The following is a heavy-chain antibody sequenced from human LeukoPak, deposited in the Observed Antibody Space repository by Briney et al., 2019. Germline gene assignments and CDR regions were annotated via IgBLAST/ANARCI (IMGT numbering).Heavy chain of an antibody. J-gene: IGHJ4*02. CDR2: ISHNGRDT. D-gene: IGHD2-21*01. V-gene: IGHV3-23*01. CDR1: RFTFNNYA. Sequence: GGTLRLSCAASRFTFNNYAMSWVRQAPGKGLEWVSAISHNGRDTYYADSVQGRFTISRDNSKNMLNLQMDSLLAEDTAVYYCAKELAITLPFDYWGQGTLVTFSS. CDR3: AKELAITLPFDY.